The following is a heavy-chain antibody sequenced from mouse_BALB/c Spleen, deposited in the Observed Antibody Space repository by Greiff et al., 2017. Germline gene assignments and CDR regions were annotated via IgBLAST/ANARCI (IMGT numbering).Heavy chain of an antibody. V-gene: IGHV5-6-5*01. J-gene: IGHJ4*01. CDR2: ISSGGST. D-gene: IGHD1-2*01. CDR3: ARVGNYGDSYAMDY. Sequence: EVQVVESGGGLVKPGGSLKLSCAASGFTFSSYAMSWVRQTPEKRLEWVASISSGGSTYYPDSVKGRFTISRDNARNILYLQMSSLRSEDTAMYYCARVGNYGDSYAMDYWGQGTSVTVSS. CDR1: GFTFSSYA.